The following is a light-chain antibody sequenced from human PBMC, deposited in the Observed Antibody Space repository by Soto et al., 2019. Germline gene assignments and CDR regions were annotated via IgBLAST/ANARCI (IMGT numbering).Light chain of an antibody. CDR3: QQYNDWPPQLT. CDR1: QTVSSK. Sequence: EIVMTQSPATLSVSVRERATLSCRASQTVSSKLAWYQQKPGQAPRLLIYGASTRATGIPARFTGSGSGTEFTLTISSLQSEDFAVYYCQQYNDWPPQLTFGGGTKVEIK. J-gene: IGKJ4*01. CDR2: GAS. V-gene: IGKV3-15*01.